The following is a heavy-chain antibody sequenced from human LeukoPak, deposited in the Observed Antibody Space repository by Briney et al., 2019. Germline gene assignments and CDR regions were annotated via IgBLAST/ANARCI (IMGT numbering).Heavy chain of an antibody. V-gene: IGHV3-20*04. CDR2: INWNGGST. D-gene: IGHD2-15*01. J-gene: IGHJ4*02. CDR1: GFTFDDYG. Sequence: GGSLRLSCAASGFTFDDYGMSWVRQAPGKGLEWVSGINWNGGSTGYADSVKGRFTISRDNAKNSLYLQMNSLRAEDTAVYYCAKDLLPRTLYYFDYWGQGTLVTVSS. CDR3: AKDLLPRTLYYFDY.